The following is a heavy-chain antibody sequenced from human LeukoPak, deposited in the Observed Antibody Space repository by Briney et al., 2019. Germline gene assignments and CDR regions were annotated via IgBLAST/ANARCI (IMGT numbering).Heavy chain of an antibody. D-gene: IGHD2-15*01. CDR1: GGTFSSYA. J-gene: IGHJ6*02. V-gene: IGHV1-69*04. CDR2: IIPILGIA. CDR3: AGVVVLAATRYSYGMDV. Sequence: SVKVSCKASGGTFSSYAISWVRQAPGQGLEWMGRIIPILGIANYAQKFQGRVTITADKSTSTAYMELSSLRSEDTAVYYCAGVVVLAATRYSYGMDVWGQGSTVTVSS.